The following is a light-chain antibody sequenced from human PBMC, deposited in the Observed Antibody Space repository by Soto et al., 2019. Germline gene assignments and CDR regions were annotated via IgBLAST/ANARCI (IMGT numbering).Light chain of an antibody. V-gene: IGLV2-14*01. Sequence: QSVLTQPASVSGSPGQSITISCTGTSSDVGGYNSVSWCQQHPGKAPKLMIYEVSNRPSGVSNRFSGSKSGSTASLTISGLQAEDEADYYCSSYTSSSTPCVFGTGTKVTVL. CDR2: EVS. J-gene: IGLJ1*01. CDR1: SSDVGGYNS. CDR3: SSYTSSSTPCV.